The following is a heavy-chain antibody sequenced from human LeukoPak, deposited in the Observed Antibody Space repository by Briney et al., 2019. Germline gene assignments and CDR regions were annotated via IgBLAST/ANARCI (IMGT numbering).Heavy chain of an antibody. J-gene: IGHJ4*02. CDR2: ISSSSSYI. CDR1: GFIFNSYS. V-gene: IGHV3-21*01. Sequence: GGSLRLSCAASGFIFNSYSMNWVRQAPGKGLEWVSSISSSSSYIYYADSVKGRFTISRDNAKNSLYLQMNSLRAEDTAVYYCARVESGCSSTSCYDYWGQGTLVTVSS. D-gene: IGHD2-2*01. CDR3: ARVESGCSSTSCYDY.